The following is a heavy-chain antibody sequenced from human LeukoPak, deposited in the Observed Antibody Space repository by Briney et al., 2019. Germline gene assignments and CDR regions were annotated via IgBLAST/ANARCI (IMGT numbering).Heavy chain of an antibody. CDR2: ISYDGSNK. Sequence: GGSLRLSCAASGFTFSSYGMHWFRQAPGKGLEWVAVISYDGSNKYYADSVKGRFTISRDNSKNTLYLQMNSLGAEDTAVYYCANLESADYWGQGTLVTVSS. CDR1: GFTFSSYG. CDR3: ANLESADY. J-gene: IGHJ4*02. D-gene: IGHD3-3*01. V-gene: IGHV3-30*18.